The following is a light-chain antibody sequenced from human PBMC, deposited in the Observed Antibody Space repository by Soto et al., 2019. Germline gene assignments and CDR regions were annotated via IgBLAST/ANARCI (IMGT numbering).Light chain of an antibody. Sequence: QSVLTQPASVSGSPGQSITISCTGTSSDVGAYDSVSWYQQYPGRAPKLMIHQVNNRPSGVSNRFSGSKSGNSASLTISGLQAEDEADYYCSSFTTSSTYVVGAGTKLT. CDR3: SSFTTSSTYV. V-gene: IGLV2-14*01. CDR2: QVN. J-gene: IGLJ1*01. CDR1: SSDVGAYDS.